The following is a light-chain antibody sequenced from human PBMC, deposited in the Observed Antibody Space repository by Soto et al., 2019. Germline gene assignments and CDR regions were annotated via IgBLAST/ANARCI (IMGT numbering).Light chain of an antibody. J-gene: IGKJ4*01. V-gene: IGKV3-11*01. CDR2: DAS. CDR1: QSVRSY. CDR3: QQRSNWPLP. Sequence: EIVLTQSPATLSLSPGERATLSCRASQSVRSYLAWYQQKPGQAPRLLIYDASNRATGIPARFSGSGSGTDCPLTISSLEPEDFAVYYCQQRSNWPLPFGGGTKVEIK.